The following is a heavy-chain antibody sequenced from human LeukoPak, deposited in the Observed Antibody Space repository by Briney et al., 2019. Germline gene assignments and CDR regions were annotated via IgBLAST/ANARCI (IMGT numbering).Heavy chain of an antibody. CDR2: INPNSGGT. V-gene: IGHV1-2*02. D-gene: IGHD3-22*01. CDR3: ARKRAYYYDSSGYSD. CDR1: GYTFTGYY. J-gene: IGHJ3*01. Sequence: GASVKVSCKASGYTFTGYYMHWVRQAPGQGLEWMGWINPNSGGTNYAQKFQGRVTMTRDTSISTAYMELSRLRSDDTAVYYCARKRAYYYDSSGYSDWGQGTMVTVSS.